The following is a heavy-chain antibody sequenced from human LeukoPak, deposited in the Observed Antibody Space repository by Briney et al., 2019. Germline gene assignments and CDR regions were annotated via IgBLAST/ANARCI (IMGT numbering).Heavy chain of an antibody. CDR1: GFTFSSYA. D-gene: IGHD5-24*01. CDR2: ISGSGGST. J-gene: IGHJ4*02. CDR3: AKGGMATIRGDYYFDY. V-gene: IGHV3-23*01. Sequence: GGSLRLSCAASGFTFSSYAMSWFRQAPGKGLEWVSAISGSGGSTYYADSVKGRFTISRDNSKNTLYLQMNSLRAEDTAVYYCAKGGMATIRGDYYFDYWGQGTLVTVSS.